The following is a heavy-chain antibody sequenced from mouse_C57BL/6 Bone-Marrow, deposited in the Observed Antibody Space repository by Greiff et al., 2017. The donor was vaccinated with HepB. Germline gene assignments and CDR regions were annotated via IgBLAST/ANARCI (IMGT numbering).Heavy chain of an antibody. CDR2: IYPRSGNT. Sequence: QVQLQQSGAELARPGASVKLSCKASGYTFTSYGISWVKQRTGQGLEWIGEIYPRSGNTYYNEKFKGKATFTADTSSNTAYMQLSSLTTEDYAIYYCGRPWDRAYWGQGTLVTVSA. D-gene: IGHD3-3*01. J-gene: IGHJ3*01. CDR3: GRPWDRAY. V-gene: IGHV1-81*01. CDR1: GYTFTSYG.